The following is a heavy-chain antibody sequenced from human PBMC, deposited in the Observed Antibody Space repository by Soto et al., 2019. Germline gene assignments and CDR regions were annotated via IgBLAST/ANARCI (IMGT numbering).Heavy chain of an antibody. Sequence: LKISCEGSGYTFTTYWVAWVRQMPGKGLEWVGSIYPADSETNYSPSFQGQVTISADRSTSTAFLQWSSLKASDTAMYYCVRRAEGRPGDGYYYVALDVWGQGTTVTVSS. V-gene: IGHV5-51*01. D-gene: IGHD6-6*01. J-gene: IGHJ6*02. CDR2: IYPADSET. CDR3: VRRAEGRPGDGYYYVALDV. CDR1: GYTFTTYW.